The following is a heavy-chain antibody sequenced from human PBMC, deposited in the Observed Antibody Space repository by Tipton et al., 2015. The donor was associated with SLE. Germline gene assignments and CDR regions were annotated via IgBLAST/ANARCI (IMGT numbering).Heavy chain of an antibody. CDR2: IIHSGVT. D-gene: IGHD6-13*01. CDR1: GGSFNGYF. Sequence: AGLVKPSQTLSLTCAVYGGSFNGYFWTWIRQPPGKGLEWIGEIIHSGVTNYNPSLRSRVTISVDVSKNQVSLKLSSVTAADTAVYYCARHSDLVPPNFDYWGQGTLVTVSS. CDR3: ARHSDLVPPNFDY. J-gene: IGHJ4*02. V-gene: IGHV4-34*12.